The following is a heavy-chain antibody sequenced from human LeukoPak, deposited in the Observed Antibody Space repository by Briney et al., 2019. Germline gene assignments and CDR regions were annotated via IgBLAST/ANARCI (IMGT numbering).Heavy chain of an antibody. D-gene: IGHD3-10*01. CDR3: ARDFLWFGESYDAFDI. V-gene: IGHV3-30*02. CDR2: IRYDGSNK. Sequence: GGSLRLSCAASGFTFSSYGMHWGRQAPGKGLEWVAFIRYDGSNKYYTDSVKGRFTISRDNSKNTLYLQMNSLRAEDTAVYYCARDFLWFGESYDAFDIWGQGTMVTVSS. J-gene: IGHJ3*02. CDR1: GFTFSSYG.